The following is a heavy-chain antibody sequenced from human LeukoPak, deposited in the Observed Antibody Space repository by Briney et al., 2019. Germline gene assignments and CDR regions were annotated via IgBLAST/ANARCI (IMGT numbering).Heavy chain of an antibody. V-gene: IGHV3-48*03. J-gene: IGHJ4*02. CDR3: AKDIGDVSLSDY. CDR2: ISSSGSTI. CDR1: GFTFSSYE. D-gene: IGHD3-16*01. Sequence: PGGSLRLSCAASGFTFSSYEMNWVRQAPGKGLEWVSYISSSGSTIYYADSVKGRFTVSRDNSKNTLYLQMNSLRAEDAAVYYCAKDIGDVSLSDYWGQGTLVTVSS.